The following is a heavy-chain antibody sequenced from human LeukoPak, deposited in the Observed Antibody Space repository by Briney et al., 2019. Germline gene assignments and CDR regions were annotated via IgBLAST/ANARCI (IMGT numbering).Heavy chain of an antibody. Sequence: WGSLRLSCAASGFTFSDYAMHWVRQAPGKELEYVSAISSNGGSIHYANSVNGRFTISRDNSKNTLYLQMDSLRAEDMAVYYCARDTCGCGSGWHLYWYFDLWGRGTLVTVSS. V-gene: IGHV3-64*01. CDR3: ARDTCGCGSGWHLYWYFDL. D-gene: IGHD6-19*01. CDR2: ISSNGGSI. CDR1: GFTFSDYA. J-gene: IGHJ2*01.